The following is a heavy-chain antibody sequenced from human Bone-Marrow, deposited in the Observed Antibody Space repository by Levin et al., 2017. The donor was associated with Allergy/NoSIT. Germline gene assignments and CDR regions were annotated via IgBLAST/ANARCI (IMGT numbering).Heavy chain of an antibody. CDR2: ISYDGSET. D-gene: IGHD3-16*02. CDR1: GFSFSTHA. Sequence: GESLKISCAASGFSFSTHALHWVRQAPGKGLEWVTSISYDGSETYYADSVKGRFTISRDNSKNTVYVQINSLREEDTAVYFCARSSYRWGQGTLVTVSS. V-gene: IGHV3-30-3*01. J-gene: IGHJ4*02. CDR3: ARSSYR.